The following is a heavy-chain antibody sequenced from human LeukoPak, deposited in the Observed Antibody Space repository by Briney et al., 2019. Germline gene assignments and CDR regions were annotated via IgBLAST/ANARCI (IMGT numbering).Heavy chain of an antibody. CDR2: IIPIFGTA. D-gene: IGHD3-10*01. CDR3: AREFGELSYYFDY. Sequence: SVKVSCKVSGYTLTELSMHWVRQAPGKGLEWMGGIIPIFGTANYAQKFQGRVTITADESTSTAYMELSSLRSEDTAVYYCAREFGELSYYFDYWGQGTLVTVSS. CDR1: GYTLTELS. V-gene: IGHV1-69*13. J-gene: IGHJ4*02.